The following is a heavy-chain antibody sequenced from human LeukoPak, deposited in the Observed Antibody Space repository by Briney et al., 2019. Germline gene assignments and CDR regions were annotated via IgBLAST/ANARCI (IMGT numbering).Heavy chain of an antibody. CDR3: ARAPSYDAFDI. Sequence: PGGSLRLSCAASGFTFSDYYMTWIRQAPGKGLEWVSYISSSGSTIYYADSVKGRFTISRDNAKNLLYLQMNSLRAEDTAVYYCARAPSYDAFDIWGQGTMVTVSS. J-gene: IGHJ3*02. D-gene: IGHD3-10*01. CDR2: ISSSGSTI. V-gene: IGHV3-11*01. CDR1: GFTFSDYY.